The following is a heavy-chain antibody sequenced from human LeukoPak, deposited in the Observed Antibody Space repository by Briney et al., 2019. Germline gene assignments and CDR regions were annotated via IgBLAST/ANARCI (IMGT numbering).Heavy chain of an antibody. CDR2: IFYSGST. J-gene: IGHJ4*02. CDR3: ARGVVPYYFDY. Sequence: PSETLSLTCTVSGGSISSSSYYWAWVRQPPGKELKWIGSIFYSGSTYYNPSLRGRVSISVDTSQNQFSLKLNSVTAADTAVHYCARGVVPYYFDYWGQGTLVTVSS. D-gene: IGHD3-10*01. CDR1: GGSISSSSYY. V-gene: IGHV4-39*01.